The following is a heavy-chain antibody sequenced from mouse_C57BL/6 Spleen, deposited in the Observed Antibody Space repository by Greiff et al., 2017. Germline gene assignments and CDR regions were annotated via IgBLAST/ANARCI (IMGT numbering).Heavy chain of an antibody. CDR1: GFTFSSYA. D-gene: IGHD1-1*01. J-gene: IGHJ2*01. Sequence: EVKLVESGGGLVKPGGSLKLSCAASGFTFSSYAMSWVRQTPEKRLEWVATISDGGSYTYYPDNVKGRFTISRDNAKNNLYLQMSHLKSEDTAMYYCARRGITTVVVGFDYWGQGTTLTVSS. CDR2: ISDGGSYT. CDR3: ARRGITTVVVGFDY. V-gene: IGHV5-4*03.